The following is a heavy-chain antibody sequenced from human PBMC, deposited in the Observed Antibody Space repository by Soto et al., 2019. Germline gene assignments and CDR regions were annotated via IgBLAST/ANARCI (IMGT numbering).Heavy chain of an antibody. D-gene: IGHD3-10*01. CDR2: ISKSGFT. Sequence: QAQLQTSGPGLVKPSETLSLTCTVSSVSINSFTNHYCSWIRQPPGKGLEWVGYISKSGFTRYNPSLSSRATLSVDTSKSQFSLKLSAVTAADTALSFCATQGFWKLHGLVYVWGQGTTVTVSS. CDR3: ATQGFWKLHGLVYV. CDR1: SVSINSFTNHY. J-gene: IGHJ6*02. V-gene: IGHV4-59*08.